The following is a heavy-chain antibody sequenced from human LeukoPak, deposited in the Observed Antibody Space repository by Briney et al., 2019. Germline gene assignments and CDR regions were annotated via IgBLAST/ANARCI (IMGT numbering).Heavy chain of an antibody. CDR2: ISGSGGGT. CDR3: ARGPSGYHNT. D-gene: IGHD5-12*01. CDR1: GFTFSSYG. V-gene: IGHV3-23*01. Sequence: GGSLRLSCAASGFTFSSYGMSWVRQAPGKGLEWVSAISGSGGGTYYADSVKGRFTISRDNSKNTLYLQMNSLRAEDTAVYYCARGPSGYHNTGGQGTLVTVSS. J-gene: IGHJ4*02.